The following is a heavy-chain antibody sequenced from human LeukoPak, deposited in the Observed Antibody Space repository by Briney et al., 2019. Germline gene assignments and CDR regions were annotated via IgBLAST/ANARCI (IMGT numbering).Heavy chain of an antibody. CDR2: IVGSGGSA. CDR3: ASRYCSGGSCYNRYYFDY. V-gene: IGHV3-23*01. Sequence: GGSQRLSCAASGFTFSDYAMSWVRQAPGKGRERVSAIVGSGGSAYYANSVKGRFTISRDNSKNTLYLQMKLLKAEYTAVYYCASRYCSGGSCYNRYYFDYWGQGTLATVSS. CDR1: GFTFSDYA. J-gene: IGHJ4*02. D-gene: IGHD2-15*01.